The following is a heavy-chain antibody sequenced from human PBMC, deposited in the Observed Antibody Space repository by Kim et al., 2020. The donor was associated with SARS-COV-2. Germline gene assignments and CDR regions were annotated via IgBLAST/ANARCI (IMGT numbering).Heavy chain of an antibody. CDR2: INPSGGST. D-gene: IGHD3-10*01. CDR1: GYTFTSYY. Sequence: ASVKVSCKASGYTFTSYYMHWVRQAPGQGLEWMGIINPSGGSTSYAQKFQGRVTMTRDTSTSTVYMELSSLRSEDTAVYYCARDGGFEVWFGDQLGWFDPWGQGTLVTVSS. V-gene: IGHV1-46*01. CDR3: ARDGGFEVWFGDQLGWFDP. J-gene: IGHJ5*02.